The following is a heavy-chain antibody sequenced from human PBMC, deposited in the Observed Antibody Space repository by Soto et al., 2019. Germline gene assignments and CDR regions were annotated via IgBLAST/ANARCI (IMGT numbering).Heavy chain of an antibody. J-gene: IGHJ6*02. Sequence: SETLSLAGAVHGGSFSGYYLSWTRQPPGQGLEWIGEINHSGSTNYNPSLKSRVTISVDTSKNQFSLKLSSLTAADTAVYYCARGRLHLWLPLRDYYGMDVWGQGTTVTVSS. CDR1: GGSFSGYY. CDR3: ARGRLHLWLPLRDYYGMDV. D-gene: IGHD5-18*01. CDR2: INHSGST. V-gene: IGHV4-34*01.